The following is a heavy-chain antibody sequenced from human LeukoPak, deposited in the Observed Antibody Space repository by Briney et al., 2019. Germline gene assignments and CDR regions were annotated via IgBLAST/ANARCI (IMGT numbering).Heavy chain of an antibody. J-gene: IGHJ4*02. CDR1: GYTFRGNY. CDR2: IDANNGDT. D-gene: IGHD4-11*01. Sequence: ASVKVSCKASGYTFRGNYIHWLRQAPGQGLEWMGWIDANNGDTKSAQKFQGRVTMSRDTSISTAYMDLSSLSPDDAAVYYCARDPSSVTLYFFDYWGQGTLVAVSS. V-gene: IGHV1-2*02. CDR3: ARDPSSVTLYFFDY.